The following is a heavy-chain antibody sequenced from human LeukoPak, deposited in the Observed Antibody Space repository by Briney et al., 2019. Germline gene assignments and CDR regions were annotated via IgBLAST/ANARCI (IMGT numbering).Heavy chain of an antibody. CDR3: ARRGDSSGYYYGEAVD. V-gene: IGHV5-51*01. CDR1: GYSFTSYW. CDR2: IYPGDSDT. D-gene: IGHD3-22*01. Sequence: GECLKISCKGSGYSFTSYWIGWVRQMPGKGLEWMGIIYPGDSDTRYSPSFQGQVTISADKSISTAYLQWSSLKASDTAMYYCARRGDSSGYYYGEAVDWGQGTLVTVSS. J-gene: IGHJ4*02.